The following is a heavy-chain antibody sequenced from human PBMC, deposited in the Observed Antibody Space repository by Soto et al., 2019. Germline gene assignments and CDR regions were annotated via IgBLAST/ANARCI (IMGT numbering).Heavy chain of an antibody. J-gene: IGHJ3*02. CDR1: GFTFSSYS. Sequence: GGSLRLSCAASGFTFSSYSMNWVRQDPGKGLEWVSYISSSSSTIYYADSVKGRFTISRDNAKNSLYLQMNSLRDEDTAVYYCARGFGPIAAPGEKDRADAFDIWGQGTMVTVSS. CDR3: ARGFGPIAAPGEKDRADAFDI. D-gene: IGHD6-13*01. V-gene: IGHV3-48*02. CDR2: ISSSSSTI.